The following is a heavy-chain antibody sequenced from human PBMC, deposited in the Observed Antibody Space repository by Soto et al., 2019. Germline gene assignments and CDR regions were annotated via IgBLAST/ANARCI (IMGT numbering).Heavy chain of an antibody. CDR2: IYYSGST. D-gene: IGHD1-7*01. CDR1: GGSISSSSYY. Sequence: SETLSLTCTVSGGSISSSSYYWGWIRQPPGKGLEWIGRIYYSGSTYYNPSLKSRVPISVDTSKNQFSLKLSSVTAADTAVYYCARLSRWNYNYYYYGMDVWGQGTTVTVSS. CDR3: ARLSRWNYNYYYYGMDV. J-gene: IGHJ6*02. V-gene: IGHV4-39*01.